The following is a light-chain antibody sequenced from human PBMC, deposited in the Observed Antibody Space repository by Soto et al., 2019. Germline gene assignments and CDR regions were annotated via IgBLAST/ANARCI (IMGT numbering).Light chain of an antibody. CDR1: QSVRSW. V-gene: IGKV1-5*01. CDR2: DAS. J-gene: IGKJ4*01. Sequence: IQMTQSPSTLSASVGDRVTITCRASQSVRSWLAWYQQKPGRAPKFLIYDASSLESGVPSRFSGSGSGTEFTLTISNLRPDDFATYYCQQYDNYPLTFGGGTKVDIK. CDR3: QQYDNYPLT.